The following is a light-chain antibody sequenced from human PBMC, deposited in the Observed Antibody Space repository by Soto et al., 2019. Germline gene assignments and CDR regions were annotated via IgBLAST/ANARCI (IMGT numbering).Light chain of an antibody. V-gene: IGKV3-11*01. CDR2: DAS. CDR1: QSVSSY. Sequence: EIVLTQSPATLSLSPGERATLSCRASQSVSSYFAWYQQKPGQAPRLLIYDASSRATGIPARFSGSGSGTDFTLTISSLEPEDFAVYYCQQRSDWPLTFGLGTKVEIK. J-gene: IGKJ1*01. CDR3: QQRSDWPLT.